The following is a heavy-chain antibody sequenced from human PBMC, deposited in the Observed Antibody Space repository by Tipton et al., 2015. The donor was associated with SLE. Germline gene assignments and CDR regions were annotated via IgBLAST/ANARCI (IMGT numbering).Heavy chain of an antibody. Sequence: TLSLTCAVSGGSISSGGYSWSWIRQPPGKGLEWIGTIYYSGGTSYNPSLKSRVSISVDTSKNQFSLKLSSLTAADTAVYYCARGRRGYTAYVVPDYWGQGTQVTVSS. CDR1: GGSISSGGYS. V-gene: IGHV4-30-4*07. D-gene: IGHD5-12*01. J-gene: IGHJ4*02. CDR2: IYYSGGT. CDR3: ARGRRGYTAYVVPDY.